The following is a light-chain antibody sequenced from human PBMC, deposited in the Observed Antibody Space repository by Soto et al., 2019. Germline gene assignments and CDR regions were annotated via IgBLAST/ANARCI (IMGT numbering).Light chain of an antibody. CDR2: ENN. CDR3: AAWDSSLNAGV. Sequence: QSVLTQPPSMYASPGQKVTISCSGGSSNIANNYVSWFQQIPGTAPKLLIYENNLRPSVIPDRFSGSKSGTSATLGITGLQTEDEAKYFCAAWDSSLNAGVFGGWTKLTAL. CDR1: SSNIANNY. V-gene: IGLV1-51*02. J-gene: IGLJ2*01.